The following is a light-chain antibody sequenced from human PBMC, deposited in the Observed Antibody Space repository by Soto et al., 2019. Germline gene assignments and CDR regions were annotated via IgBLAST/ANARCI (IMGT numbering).Light chain of an antibody. CDR1: NSDVGRYNS. CDR2: AVR. Sequence: QSVLTQPHSVSGSPGQSVTISCTGTNSDVGRYNSVSWYQQLPGKAPKIIISAVRQRPSGVPDRFSGSKSGNTASLTISGLQADDEADYFCFSYTANDNGVFGGGTKVTAL. CDR3: FSYTANDNGV. J-gene: IGLJ3*02. V-gene: IGLV2-11*01.